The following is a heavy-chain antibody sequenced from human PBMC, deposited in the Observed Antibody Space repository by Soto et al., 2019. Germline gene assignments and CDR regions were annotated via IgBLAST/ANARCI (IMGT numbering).Heavy chain of an antibody. CDR2: ISYDGSNK. Sequence: PGGSLRLSCAASGFTFSSYGMHWVRQAPGKGLEWVAVISYDGSNKYYADSVKGRFTISRDNSKNTLYLQMSSLRADDTAVYYCARDVPPSGSPLPYYYYGMDVWGQGTTVTVYS. V-gene: IGHV3-30*03. CDR1: GFTFSSYG. D-gene: IGHD3-10*01. J-gene: IGHJ6*01. CDR3: ARDVPPSGSPLPYYYYGMDV.